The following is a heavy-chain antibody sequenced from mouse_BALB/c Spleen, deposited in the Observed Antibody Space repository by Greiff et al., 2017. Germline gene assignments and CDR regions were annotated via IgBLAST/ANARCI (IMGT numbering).Heavy chain of an antibody. Sequence: VQLQQSGPELVKPGASVKMSCKASGYTFTSDVMHWVKQKPGQGREWIGYINPYNDGTKYNEKFKGKATLTSDKSSSTAYMELSSLTSDDPAVDYCASPIYYDFYFDYWGQGTTLTVSS. D-gene: IGHD2-4*01. J-gene: IGHJ2*01. CDR3: ASPIYYDFYFDY. V-gene: IGHV1-14*01. CDR2: INPYNDGT. CDR1: GYTFTSDV.